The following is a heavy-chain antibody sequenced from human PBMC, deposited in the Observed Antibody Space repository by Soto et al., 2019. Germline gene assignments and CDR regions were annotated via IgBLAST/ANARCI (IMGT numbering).Heavy chain of an antibody. Sequence: SVKVSCKASGYTFTSYGISWVRQAPGQGLEWMGWISAYNGNTNYAQKLQGRVTMTTDTSTSTAYMELRSLRSDDTAVYYCARQGYCSGGSCYPAFDYWGQGTLVTVSS. J-gene: IGHJ4*02. CDR3: ARQGYCSGGSCYPAFDY. D-gene: IGHD2-15*01. CDR2: ISAYNGNT. V-gene: IGHV1-18*01. CDR1: GYTFTSYG.